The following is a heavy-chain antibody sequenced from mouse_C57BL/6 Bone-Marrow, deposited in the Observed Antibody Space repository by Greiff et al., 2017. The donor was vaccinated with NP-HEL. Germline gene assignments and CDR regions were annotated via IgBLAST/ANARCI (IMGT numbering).Heavy chain of an antibody. CDR2: IAPSDSYT. Sequence: QVQLQQPGAELVKPGASVKLSCKASGYNFTSYWMQWVKQRPGQGLEWIGEIAPSDSYTNYNQKFQGKATLTVDTSSSTAYMQLSSLTSEDSAVYYWARESGTGAWVGYRGQGTRVT. CDR3: ARESGTGAWVGY. J-gene: IGHJ3*01. V-gene: IGHV1-50*01. CDR1: GYNFTSYW. D-gene: IGHD4-1*01.